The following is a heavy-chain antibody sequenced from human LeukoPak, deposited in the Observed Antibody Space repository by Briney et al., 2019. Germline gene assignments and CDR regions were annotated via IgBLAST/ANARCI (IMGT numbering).Heavy chain of an antibody. CDR2: ISGSGGST. Sequence: GGSLRLSCAASGFTFSSYAMSWVRQAPGKGLEWVSAISGSGGSTYYADSVKGRFTISTHNSKTTLYLQMNSLRAEDTAVYYCAKVSGYSSGWYEFDYWGQGTLVTVSS. CDR1: GFTFSSYA. J-gene: IGHJ4*02. D-gene: IGHD6-19*01. V-gene: IGHV3-23*01. CDR3: AKVSGYSSGWYEFDY.